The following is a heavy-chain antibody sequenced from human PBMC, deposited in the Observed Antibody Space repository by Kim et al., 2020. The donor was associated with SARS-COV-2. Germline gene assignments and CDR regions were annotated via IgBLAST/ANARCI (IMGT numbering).Heavy chain of an antibody. CDR1: GFTFDAYA. CDR3: AKDEYGYGQTIDY. D-gene: IGHD5-18*01. Sequence: GGSLRLSCAASGFTFDAYAMHWVRQAPGKGLEWVSGISWNSGSKGYADSVKGRFTISRDNAKNSLYLQMNSLRAEDTALYYCAKDEYGYGQTIDYWGQGTLVTVSS. CDR2: ISWNSGSK. J-gene: IGHJ4*02. V-gene: IGHV3-9*01.